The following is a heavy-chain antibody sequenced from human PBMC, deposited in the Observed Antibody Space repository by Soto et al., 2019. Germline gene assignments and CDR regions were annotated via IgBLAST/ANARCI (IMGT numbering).Heavy chain of an antibody. CDR1: GYTFTSYG. CDR2: ISAYNGNT. Sequence: ASVKVSCKASGYTFTSYGISWVRQAPGQGLEWMGWISAYNGNTNYAQKLQGRVTMTTDTSTSTAYMELRSLRSDDTAVYYCASTSVDIVATIDDASDIWGQGTMVTVSS. V-gene: IGHV1-18*01. CDR3: ASTSVDIVATIDDASDI. D-gene: IGHD5-12*01. J-gene: IGHJ3*02.